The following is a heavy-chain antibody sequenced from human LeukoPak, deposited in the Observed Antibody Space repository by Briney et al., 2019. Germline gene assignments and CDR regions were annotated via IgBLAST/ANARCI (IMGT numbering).Heavy chain of an antibody. CDR1: GFTFSDYY. D-gene: IGHD6-13*01. CDR2: ISSSSSYT. Sequence: GGSLRLSCAASGFTFSDYYMSWIRQAPGKGLEWVSYISSSSSYTNYADSVKGRFTISRDNAKNSLYLQMNSLRAEDTAIYYCARDGYSSSWYWFDYWGQGTLVTVSS. V-gene: IGHV3-11*06. J-gene: IGHJ4*02. CDR3: ARDGYSSSWYWFDY.